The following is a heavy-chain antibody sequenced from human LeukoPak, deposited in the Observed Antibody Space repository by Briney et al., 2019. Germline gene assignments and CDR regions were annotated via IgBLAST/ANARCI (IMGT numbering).Heavy chain of an antibody. Sequence: SETLSLTCNVSGGTISSYYWSWIRQPPGKGLEWIGYMSNSGSTNYKPSRKSRVTVSLDTSKNHFSLKLSSVTAADTAVYYCARQGSGGRAFDIWGQGTMVTVSS. CDR1: GGTISSYY. CDR2: MSNSGST. J-gene: IGHJ3*02. V-gene: IGHV4-59*08. CDR3: ARQGSGGRAFDI. D-gene: IGHD3-16*01.